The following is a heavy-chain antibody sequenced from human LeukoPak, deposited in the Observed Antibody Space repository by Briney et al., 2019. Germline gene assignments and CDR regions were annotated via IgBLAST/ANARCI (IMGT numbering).Heavy chain of an antibody. J-gene: IGHJ4*02. V-gene: IGHV3-30-3*01. CDR2: ISYDGSNK. D-gene: IGHD6-19*01. CDR1: GFTFSSSA. CDR3: ARDRGRSGWDEGLGY. Sequence: GGSLRPSCAASGFTFSSSAMHWVRQAPDKGLEWVAVISYDGSNKYYADSVKGRFTISRDNSKNTLYLQMNSLRADDTAVYYCARDRGRSGWDEGLGYWGPGTLVTVSS.